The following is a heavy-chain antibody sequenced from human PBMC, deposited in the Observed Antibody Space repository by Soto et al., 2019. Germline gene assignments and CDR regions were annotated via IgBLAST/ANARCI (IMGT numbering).Heavy chain of an antibody. CDR2: IIPILGIA. J-gene: IGHJ4*02. CDR1: GGTFSSYT. V-gene: IGHV1-69*08. Sequence: QVQLVQSGAEVKKPGSSVKVSCKASGGTFSSYTISWVRQAPGQGLEWMGRIIPILGIANYAQKFQGRVTITADKSTSTAYMELSSVRSEDTAVYYCARERIAAAGTDYWGQGTLVTVSS. D-gene: IGHD6-13*01. CDR3: ARERIAAAGTDY.